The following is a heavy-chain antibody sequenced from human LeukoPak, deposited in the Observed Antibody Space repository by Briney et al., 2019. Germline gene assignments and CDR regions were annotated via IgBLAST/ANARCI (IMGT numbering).Heavy chain of an antibody. D-gene: IGHD3-22*01. CDR1: GGTFSSYA. J-gene: IGHJ4*02. CDR2: IIPILGIA. Sequence: ASVKVSCKASGGTFSSYAISWVRQAPGQGLEWMGRIIPILGIANYAQKFQGRVTITAVKSTSTAYMELSSLRSEDTAVYYCARIDYYDSSGYGGRGFDYWGQGTLVTVSS. CDR3: ARIDYYDSSGYGGRGFDY. V-gene: IGHV1-69*04.